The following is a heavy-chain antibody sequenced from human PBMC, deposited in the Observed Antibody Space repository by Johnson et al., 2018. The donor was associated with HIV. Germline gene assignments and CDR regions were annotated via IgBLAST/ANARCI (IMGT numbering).Heavy chain of an antibody. J-gene: IGHJ3*02. CDR1: GFTFDDYG. V-gene: IGHV3-20*04. CDR2: INWNGGSNK. D-gene: IGHD6-13*01. Sequence: MQLVESGGGVVRPGGSLRLSCAASGFTFDDYGMNWVRQAPGKGLEWVSGINWNGGSNKYYADSVKGRFTISRDNSKNTLYLQMNSLRAEDTAVYYCAKVRSSSWYDAFDIWGQGTMVTVSS. CDR3: AKVRSSSWYDAFDI.